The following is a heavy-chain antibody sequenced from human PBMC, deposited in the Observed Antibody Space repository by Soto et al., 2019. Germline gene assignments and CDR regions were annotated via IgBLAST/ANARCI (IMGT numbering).Heavy chain of an antibody. D-gene: IGHD6-19*01. Sequence: GGSLRLSCAASGFTFSSYGMHWVRQAPGKGLEWVAVIWYDGSNKYYADSVKGRFTISRDNSKNTLYLQMNSLRAEDTAVYYCARGEGSVAGFYYYYGMDVWGQGTTVTVSS. CDR2: IWYDGSNK. J-gene: IGHJ6*02. V-gene: IGHV3-33*01. CDR1: GFTFSSYG. CDR3: ARGEGSVAGFYYYYGMDV.